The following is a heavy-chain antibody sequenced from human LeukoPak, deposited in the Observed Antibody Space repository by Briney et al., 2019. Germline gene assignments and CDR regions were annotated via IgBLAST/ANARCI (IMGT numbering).Heavy chain of an antibody. J-gene: IGHJ5*02. Sequence: GGSLRLSCAASGFTFSDYSMNWVRQAPGKGLEWVSSITSSSSNIYYGDSVKGRVTISRDNAKNSLYLQMNSLRAEDTAVYYCARDLGSSSWYFRPRFDPWGQGTLVTVSS. CDR2: ITSSSSNI. V-gene: IGHV3-48*04. D-gene: IGHD6-13*01. CDR1: GFTFSDYS. CDR3: ARDLGSSSWYFRPRFDP.